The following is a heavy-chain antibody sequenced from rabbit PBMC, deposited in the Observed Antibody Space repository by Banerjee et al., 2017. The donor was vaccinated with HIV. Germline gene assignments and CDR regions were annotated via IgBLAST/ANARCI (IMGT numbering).Heavy chain of an antibody. CDR3: ARGSGSGLGYYDL. J-gene: IGHJ3*01. CDR1: GFTFSGSYW. D-gene: IGHD1-1*01. CDR2: IYAGSSGST. Sequence: QEQLEESGGDLVKPEGSLTLTCTASGFTFSGSYWMSWVRQAPGKGLEWIGTIYAGSSGSTYYANWAKGRFTTSKTSSTTVTLQMTSLTAADTATYFCARGSGSGLGYYDLWGQGTLVTVS. V-gene: IGHV1S45*01.